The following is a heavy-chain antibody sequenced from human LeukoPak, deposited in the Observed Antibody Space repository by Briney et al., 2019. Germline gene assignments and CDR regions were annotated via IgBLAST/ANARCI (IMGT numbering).Heavy chain of an antibody. CDR1: GGSSSGYY. V-gene: IGHV4-34*01. CDR3: ATPGGGYCSGGSCSLDY. Sequence: SETLSLTCAVYGGSSSGYYWSWIRQPPGKGLEWIGEINHSGSTNYNPSLKSRVTISVDTSKNQFSLKLSSVTAADTAVYYCATPGGGYCSGGSCSLDYWGQGTLVTVSS. CDR2: INHSGST. D-gene: IGHD2-15*01. J-gene: IGHJ4*02.